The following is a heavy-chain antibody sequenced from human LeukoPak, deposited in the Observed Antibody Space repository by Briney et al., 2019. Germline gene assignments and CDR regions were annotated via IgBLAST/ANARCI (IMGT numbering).Heavy chain of an antibody. V-gene: IGHV1-46*01. CDR3: ARVDGGWSYYFDY. CDR1: GYTFTSYY. J-gene: IGHJ4*02. Sequence: ASVKVSCKASGYTFTSYYMHWVRQAPGQGLEWMGIINPSGGSTSYAQKFQGRVTMTRNTSISTAYMELSSLRSEDTAVYYCARVDGGWSYYFDYWGQGTLVTVSS. D-gene: IGHD6-19*01. CDR2: INPSGGST.